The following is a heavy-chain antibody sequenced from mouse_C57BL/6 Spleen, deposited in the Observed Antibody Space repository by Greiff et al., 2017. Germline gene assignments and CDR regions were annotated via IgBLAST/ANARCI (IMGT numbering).Heavy chain of an antibody. CDR3: ARHTVVADAMDY. CDR1: GYTFTSYW. D-gene: IGHD1-1*01. V-gene: IGHV1-64*01. CDR2: IHPNSGST. Sequence: VQLQQPGAELVKPGASVKLSCKASGYTFTSYWMHWVKQRPGQGLEWIGMIHPNSGSTNYNEKFKSKATLTVDKSSSTAYMQLSSLTSEDAAVYYCARHTVVADAMDYWGQGTSVTVSS. J-gene: IGHJ4*01.